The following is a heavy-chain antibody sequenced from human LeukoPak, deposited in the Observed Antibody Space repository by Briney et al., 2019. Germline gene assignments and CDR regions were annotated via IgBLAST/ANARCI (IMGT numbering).Heavy chain of an antibody. CDR3: ARGAVAADY. J-gene: IGHJ4*02. Sequence: SETLSLTCTVSGGSISSSYWSWIRQPPGKGLEWIGYIYYTGSTSYNPSLKSRVTISVDTSKNQFSLKLSSVTAADTAVYYCARGAVAADYWGQGTLVTVSS. CDR2: IYYTGST. CDR1: GGSISSSY. D-gene: IGHD6-19*01. V-gene: IGHV4-59*12.